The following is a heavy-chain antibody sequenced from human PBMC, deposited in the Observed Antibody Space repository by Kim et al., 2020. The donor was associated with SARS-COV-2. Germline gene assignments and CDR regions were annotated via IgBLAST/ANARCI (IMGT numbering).Heavy chain of an antibody. V-gene: IGHV4-34*01. CDR3: ARGRGSSSWYPYYGMDV. J-gene: IGHJ6*01. CDR2: INHSGST. Sequence: SETLSLTCAVYGGSFSGYYWSWIRQPPGKGLEWIGEINHSGSTNYNPSLKSRVTISVDTSKNQFSLKLSSVTAADTAVYYCARGRGSSSWYPYYGMDVWG. D-gene: IGHD6-13*01. CDR1: GGSFSGYY.